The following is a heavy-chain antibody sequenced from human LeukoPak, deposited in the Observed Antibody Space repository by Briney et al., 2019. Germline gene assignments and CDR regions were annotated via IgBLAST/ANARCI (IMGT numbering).Heavy chain of an antibody. V-gene: IGHV4-34*01. J-gene: IGHJ4*02. CDR3: ARVWVTVFGVVNESPPFDY. CDR1: VGSSSGYN. CDR2: INHSGRT. D-gene: IGHD3-3*01. Sequence: PETLSLTSAVYVGSSSGYNWSWIRPPPRTGVERIGEINHSGRTNYNPSLTRRVTVSVDTSKNQFSLKLSSVTAADTAVYYCARVWVTVFGVVNESPPFDYWGQGTLVTVSS.